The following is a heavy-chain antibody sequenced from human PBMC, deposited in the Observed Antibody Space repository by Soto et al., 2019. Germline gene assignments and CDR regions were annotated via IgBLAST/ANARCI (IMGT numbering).Heavy chain of an antibody. D-gene: IGHD2-21*02. CDR1: GGSISSYY. CDR2: IYYSGST. V-gene: IGHV4-59*01. Sequence: PSETLSLTCNVSGGSISSYYWSWIRQPPGKGLKWIGYIYYSGSTNYNPSLKSRVTISVDTSKNQFSLKLSSVTAADTAVYYCARMTFDDYFDYWGQGTLVTVSS. J-gene: IGHJ4*02. CDR3: ARMTFDDYFDY.